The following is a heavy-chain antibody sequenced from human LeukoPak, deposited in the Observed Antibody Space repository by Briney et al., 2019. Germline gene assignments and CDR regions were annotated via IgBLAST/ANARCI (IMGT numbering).Heavy chain of an antibody. CDR3: ARDVPAAMNVAGGAFDI. D-gene: IGHD2-2*01. V-gene: IGHV3-7*01. CDR2: IKQDGSEK. Sequence: LPGGSLRLSCAASGFTFSSYWTSWVRQAPGKGLEWVANIKQDGSEKYYVDSVKGRFTISRDNAKNSLYLQMNSLRAEDTAVYYCARDVPAAMNVAGGAFDIWGQGTMVTVSS. J-gene: IGHJ3*02. CDR1: GFTFSSYW.